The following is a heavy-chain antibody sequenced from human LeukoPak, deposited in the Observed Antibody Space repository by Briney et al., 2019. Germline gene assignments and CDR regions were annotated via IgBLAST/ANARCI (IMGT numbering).Heavy chain of an antibody. D-gene: IGHD3-3*02. CDR3: ARVPISWDAFDI. CDR1: GGSFSGYY. V-gene: IGHV4-34*01. CDR2: INHSGST. Sequence: SETLSLTCAVYGGSFSGYYWSWIRQPPGKGLEWIGEINHSGSTNYNPSLKSRVTISVDTSKNQFSLKLSSVTAADTAVYYCARVPISWDAFDIWGQGTMVTVSS. J-gene: IGHJ3*02.